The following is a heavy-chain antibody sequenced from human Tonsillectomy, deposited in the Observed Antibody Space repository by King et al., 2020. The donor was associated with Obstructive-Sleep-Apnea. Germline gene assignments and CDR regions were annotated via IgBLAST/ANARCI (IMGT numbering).Heavy chain of an antibody. Sequence: QLVQSGGGLVQPGGSLRLCCAASGFTVSNYAMSWVRQAPWKGLEWVSAINTGCGTTYYADSVKGRFTISRDNSKNTLYLQMNSLRAEDTAVYYCAKRVDTAMVFDYWGQGTLVTVSS. CDR1: GFTVSNYA. D-gene: IGHD5-18*01. V-gene: IGHV3-23*04. J-gene: IGHJ4*02. CDR3: AKRVDTAMVFDY. CDR2: INTGCGTT.